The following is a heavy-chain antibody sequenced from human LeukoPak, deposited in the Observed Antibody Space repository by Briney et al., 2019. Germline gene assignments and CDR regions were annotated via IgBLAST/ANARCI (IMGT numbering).Heavy chain of an antibody. J-gene: IGHJ5*02. CDR2: INPSSGGT. Sequence: ASVKVSCRASGYTFTRHYMNWVRQAPGQGLEWMGKINPSSGGTGYAQKFQGRVTMTRDTSTSTVYMELSSLRAEDTAVYYCARSTMVVVVPAAITGFDPWGQGTLVTVSS. CDR1: GYTFTRHY. D-gene: IGHD2-2*01. CDR3: ARSTMVVVVPAAITGFDP. V-gene: IGHV1-46*01.